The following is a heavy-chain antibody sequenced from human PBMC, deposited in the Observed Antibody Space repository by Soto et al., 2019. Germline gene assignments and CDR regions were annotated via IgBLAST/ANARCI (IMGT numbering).Heavy chain of an antibody. Sequence: QVQLVESGGGVVQPGRSLRLSCAASGFTFSNCPMHWVRQAPGKGLEWVAVISYGGINNYYADSVKGRFTISRDDSKNTVYLQMNRLRPEDTAVYFCARTTVVSGTPDFDYWGQGTLVTVSS. CDR2: ISYGGINN. CDR1: GFTFSNCP. D-gene: IGHD4-4*01. CDR3: ARTTVVSGTPDFDY. V-gene: IGHV3-30-3*01. J-gene: IGHJ4*02.